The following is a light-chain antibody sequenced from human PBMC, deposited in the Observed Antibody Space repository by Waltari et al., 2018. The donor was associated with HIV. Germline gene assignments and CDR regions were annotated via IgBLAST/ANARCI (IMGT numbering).Light chain of an antibody. J-gene: IGKJ4*01. V-gene: IGKV4-1*01. CDR2: WAS. CDR1: QSGLYTSNNKNN. Sequence: DIVMTQSPDSLAVSLGERATINCRSSQSGLYTSNNKNNLAWYQQKPGQPPKLLISWASIRESGVPDRFSGSGSGTDFTLTISSLQAEDVALYYCQQYYSIPLTFGGGTKVEIK. CDR3: QQYYSIPLT.